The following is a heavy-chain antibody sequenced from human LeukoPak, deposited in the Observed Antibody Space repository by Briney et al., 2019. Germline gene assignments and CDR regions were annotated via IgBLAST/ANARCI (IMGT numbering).Heavy chain of an antibody. D-gene: IGHD3-10*01. CDR1: GGSISSYY. CDR3: ARFGSGSYYPDYYGMDV. Sequence: SETLSLTCTVSGGSISSYYWSWIRQPPGKGLEWIGYIYYSGSTNYNPSLKSRVTISVDTSKNQFFLKLSSVTAADTAVYYCARFGSGSYYPDYYGMDVWGQGTTVTVSS. V-gene: IGHV4-59*08. CDR2: IYYSGST. J-gene: IGHJ6*02.